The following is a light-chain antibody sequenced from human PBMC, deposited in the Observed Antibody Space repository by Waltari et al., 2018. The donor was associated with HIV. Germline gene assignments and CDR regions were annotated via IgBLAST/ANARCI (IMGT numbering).Light chain of an antibody. CDR2: LNSDGSN. CDR1: SGHSSYA. J-gene: IGLJ3*02. CDR3: QTWATGIQV. Sequence: QLVLTQSPSASASLGASVKLTCTLSSGHSSYAIAWHKQQPEKGPRYLMKLNSDGSNIKGDGIPDRFSGSSSGTERYLTISSVQSEDEADYYCQTWATGIQVFGGVTKLTVL. V-gene: IGLV4-69*01.